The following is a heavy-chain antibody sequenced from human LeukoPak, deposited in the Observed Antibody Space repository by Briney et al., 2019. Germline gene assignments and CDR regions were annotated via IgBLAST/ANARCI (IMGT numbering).Heavy chain of an antibody. J-gene: IGHJ4*02. CDR1: GLTFRLYG. D-gene: IGHD3-10*01. CDR2: ILNDGSNQ. Sequence: GGSLRLSCAASGLTFRLYGMHWVRQAPGKGLEWVAVILNDGSNQYYADSVKGRFTVSRDNSKNTLYLQMNSLRAEDTAVYYCAKDRLLLWFGELLGGGFDYWGQGTLVTVSS. V-gene: IGHV3-33*06. CDR3: AKDRLLLWFGELLGGGFDY.